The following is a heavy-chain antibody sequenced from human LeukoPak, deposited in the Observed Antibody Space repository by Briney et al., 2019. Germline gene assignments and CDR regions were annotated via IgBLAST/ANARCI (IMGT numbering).Heavy chain of an antibody. CDR2: INRRGST. CDR1: GGSFSGYY. J-gene: IGHJ6*03. V-gene: IGHV4-34*01. Sequence: SETLSLTCAVCGGSFSGYYWSWIRQPPGEGLEWVGEINRRGSTNYNPHLKSRVTISVDTSKNQFSLNLSSVTAADTAVYYCARQANEYCSGGSCYLGYYYYYYMDVWGKGTTVTVSS. D-gene: IGHD2-15*01. CDR3: ARQANEYCSGGSCYLGYYYYYYMDV.